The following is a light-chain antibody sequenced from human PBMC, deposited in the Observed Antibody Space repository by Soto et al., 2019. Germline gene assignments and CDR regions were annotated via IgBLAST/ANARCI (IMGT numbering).Light chain of an antibody. V-gene: IGKV3-11*01. CDR3: QQRSNRPPIT. Sequence: EIVLTQSPATLSLSPGERATLSCRASQYISGYLAWYQQKPGQAPRLLIYDSVIRATGIPARFSGSGSATDFTLTISSLEPEDFAVYYCQQRSNRPPITFGQGTRLELK. J-gene: IGKJ5*01. CDR2: DSV. CDR1: QYISGY.